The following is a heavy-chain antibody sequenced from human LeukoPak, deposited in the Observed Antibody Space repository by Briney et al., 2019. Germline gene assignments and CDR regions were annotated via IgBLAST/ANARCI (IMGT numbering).Heavy chain of an antibody. CDR2: VFHTGYT. CDR1: GGSFSVYY. D-gene: IGHD4-23*01. V-gene: IGHV4-34*11. CDR3: ARETTKSGGIGDGGTQPYIYYMDV. Sequence: SETLSLTCAVYGGSFSVYYWSWVRQPPGKGLEWIGYVFHTGYTHYNASLKSLVTISVDASKNQFSLNLRSVTAANTAVNYCARETTKSGGIGDGGTQPYIYYMDVWGKGITVTISS. J-gene: IGHJ6*03.